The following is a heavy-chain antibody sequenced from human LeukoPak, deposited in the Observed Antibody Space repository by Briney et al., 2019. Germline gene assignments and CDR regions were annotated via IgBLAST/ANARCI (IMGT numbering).Heavy chain of an antibody. V-gene: IGHV3-48*04. D-gene: IGHD6-19*01. CDR2: ISSGSSTI. Sequence: PGGSLRLSCAASGFTFSSYSMNWVRQAPGKGLEWVSYISSGSSTIYYADSMKGRFTISRDNAKNSLYLQMNSLRAEDTAVYYCARIVAGTFDFDYWGQGTLVTVSS. CDR1: GFTFSSYS. CDR3: ARIVAGTFDFDY. J-gene: IGHJ4*02.